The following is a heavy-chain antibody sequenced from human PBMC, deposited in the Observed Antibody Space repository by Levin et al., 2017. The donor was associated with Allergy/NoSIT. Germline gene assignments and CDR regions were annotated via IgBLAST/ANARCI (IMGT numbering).Heavy chain of an antibody. CDR1: GGSITTTTYY. V-gene: IGHV4-39*01. D-gene: IGHD3-3*01. Sequence: SETLSLTCTVSGGSITTTTYYWAWIRQPPGKGLEWIGSIYYSGNTYYNASLKSRVTISVDTSKNQFSMKTNSVTAADTAVYYCARHNYALGFFDPWGQGTLVTVSS. CDR3: ARHNYALGFFDP. CDR2: IYYSGNT. J-gene: IGHJ5*02.